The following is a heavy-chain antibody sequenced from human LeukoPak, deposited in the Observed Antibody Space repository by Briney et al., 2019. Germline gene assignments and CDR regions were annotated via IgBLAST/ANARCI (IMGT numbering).Heavy chain of an antibody. V-gene: IGHV3-23*01. J-gene: IGHJ4*02. D-gene: IGHD2-15*01. Sequence: GGSLRLSCAASGFILNNYAMSWVRQAPGKGLEWVSAISGSGDSTYYADSMKGRFTISRDNPKNTLYLQMNSLRAEDTAIYYCARRATPSPHFDYWGQGTLVAVSS. CDR2: ISGSGDST. CDR3: ARRATPSPHFDY. CDR1: GFILNNYA.